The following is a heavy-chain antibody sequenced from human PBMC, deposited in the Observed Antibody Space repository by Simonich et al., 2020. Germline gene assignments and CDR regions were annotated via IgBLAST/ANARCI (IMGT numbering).Heavy chain of an antibody. CDR3: ARTYSGSYYYFDY. CDR2: MNPNSGNT. D-gene: IGHD1-26*01. Sequence: QVQLVQSGAEVKKPGASVKVSCKASGYTFTSYDINWVRQATGQGLEGKGWMNPNSGNTGYAQKFQGRVTITRNTSISTAYMELSSLRSEDTAVYYCARTYSGSYYYFDYWGQGTLVTVSS. CDR1: GYTFTSYD. V-gene: IGHV1-8*03. J-gene: IGHJ4*02.